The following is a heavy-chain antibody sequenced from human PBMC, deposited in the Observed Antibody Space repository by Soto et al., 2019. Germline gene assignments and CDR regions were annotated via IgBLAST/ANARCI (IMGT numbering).Heavy chain of an antibody. Sequence: GGSLRLSCAASGFTFSSYWMHWVRQAPGKGLVWVSRINSDGSSTSYADSVKGRFTISRDNAKNTLYLQMNSLRAEDTAVYYCASLWSGYYRHNWFDPWGQGTLVTVSS. CDR1: GFTFSSYW. J-gene: IGHJ5*02. CDR3: ASLWSGYYRHNWFDP. CDR2: INSDGSST. D-gene: IGHD3-3*01. V-gene: IGHV3-74*01.